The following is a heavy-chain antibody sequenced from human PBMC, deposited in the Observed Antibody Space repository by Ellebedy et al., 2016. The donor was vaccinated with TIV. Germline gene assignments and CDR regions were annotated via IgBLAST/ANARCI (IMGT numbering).Heavy chain of an antibody. J-gene: IGHJ5*02. CDR1: GFTFSNYA. V-gene: IGHV3-23*01. Sequence: PGGSLRLSCAASGFTFSNYAMSWVRQAPGKGLEWVSHISGSGLSTYYADSVKGRFTISSDNSKITLYLQMNSLRAEDTAVYYCAKGRRVPFEGWFEPWGQGTLVTVSS. CDR2: ISGSGLST. CDR3: AKGRRVPFEGWFEP. D-gene: IGHD2-2*01.